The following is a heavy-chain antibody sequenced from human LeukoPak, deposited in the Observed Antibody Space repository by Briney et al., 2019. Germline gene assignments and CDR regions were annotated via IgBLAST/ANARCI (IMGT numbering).Heavy chain of an antibody. V-gene: IGHV5-51*01. J-gene: IGHJ5*02. CDR2: IYPGDSDT. Sequence: GASLQISCKGSGSIFTSYWIGWGRPLPGKGLEWMGIIYPGDSDTRYSPSFQGQVTISADKSISTAYLQWSSLKASDTAMYYCARLHCSSTSCYTASLSEFDPWGQGTLVTVAS. D-gene: IGHD2-2*02. CDR3: ARLHCSSTSCYTASLSEFDP. CDR1: GSIFTSYW.